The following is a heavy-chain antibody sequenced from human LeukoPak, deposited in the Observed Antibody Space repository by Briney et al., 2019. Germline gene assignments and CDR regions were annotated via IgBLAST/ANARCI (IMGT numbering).Heavy chain of an antibody. CDR3: ARDANYYDSSGVSSDAFDI. CDR2: IYYSGST. D-gene: IGHD3-22*01. V-gene: IGHV4-31*03. CDR1: GGSISSGGYY. Sequence: SETLSLTCTVSGGSISSGGYYWSWIRQHPGKGLEWIGYIYYSGSTYYNPSLKSRVTISVDTSKNQFSLKLSSVTAADTAVYYCARDANYYDSSGVSSDAFDIWGQGTMVTVSS. J-gene: IGHJ3*02.